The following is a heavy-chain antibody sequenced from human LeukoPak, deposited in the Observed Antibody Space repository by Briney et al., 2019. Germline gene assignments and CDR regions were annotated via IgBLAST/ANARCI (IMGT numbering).Heavy chain of an antibody. CDR1: GYTFTSYG. CDR2: ISAYNGNT. V-gene: IGHV1-18*01. Sequence: ASVKVSCKASGYTFTSYGISWVRQAPGQGLEWMGWISAYNGNTNYAQKLQGRVTMTTDTSTSTAYMELSSLRSEGTAVYYCARGSSWGGYYYYYMDVWGKGTTVTVSS. D-gene: IGHD2-2*01. CDR3: ARGSSWGGYYYYYMDV. J-gene: IGHJ6*03.